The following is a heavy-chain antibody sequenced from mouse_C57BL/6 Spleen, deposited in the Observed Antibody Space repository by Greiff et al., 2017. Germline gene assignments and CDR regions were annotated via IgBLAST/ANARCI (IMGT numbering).Heavy chain of an antibody. J-gene: IGHJ3*01. CDR1: GYAFSSSW. CDR3: ARRDYDGGPFAY. V-gene: IGHV1-82*01. D-gene: IGHD2-4*01. Sequence: QVQLQQSGPELVKPGASVKISCKASGYAFSSSWMNWVKQRPGKGLEWIGRIYPGDGDTNYNGKFKGKATLTADKSSSTAYMQLSSLTSEDSAVYFCARRDYDGGPFAYWGQGTLVTVSA. CDR2: IYPGDGDT.